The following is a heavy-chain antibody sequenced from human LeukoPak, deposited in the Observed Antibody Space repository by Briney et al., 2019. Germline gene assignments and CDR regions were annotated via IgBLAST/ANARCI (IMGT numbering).Heavy chain of an antibody. J-gene: IGHJ3*02. V-gene: IGHV3-21*01. CDR2: ISSSGSFI. CDR3: ARDLRYCSSASCSENGAFDI. Sequence: GGSLRLSCAASGFTFSSYSMNWLRQAPGQGLEWASSISSSGSFIYYADSVQGRFTISRDNARNSLFLQMNSLRAEDTAVYYCARDLRYCSSASCSENGAFDIWGQGTMVTVSS. CDR1: GFTFSSYS. D-gene: IGHD2-2*01.